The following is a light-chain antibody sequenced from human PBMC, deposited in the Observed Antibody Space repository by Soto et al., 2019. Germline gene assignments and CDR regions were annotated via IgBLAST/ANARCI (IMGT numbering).Light chain of an antibody. V-gene: IGKV3-15*01. J-gene: IGKJ4*01. CDR3: QQYGDWPGA. CDR1: QSANIH. CDR2: GAF. Sequence: EIVMTQSPATLSVSPGERATLSCRASQSANIHLAWYQQKPGQAPRLLIYGAFTRATGIPARFSGSGSGTEFSLTISSLQSEDFAVYSCQQYGDWPGAFGGGTKVDIK.